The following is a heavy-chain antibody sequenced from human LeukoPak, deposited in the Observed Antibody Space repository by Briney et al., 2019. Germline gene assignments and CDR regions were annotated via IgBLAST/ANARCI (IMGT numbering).Heavy chain of an antibody. V-gene: IGHV7-4-1*02. CDR2: INTNTGNP. CDR1: GYTFTRFP. Sequence: GASVKVSCKASGYTFTRFPMNWVRQAPGQGPEWMGWINTNTGNPTYAQGFTGRFVFSLDTSVSTAYLQISSLKAEDTAVYYCARYGSGSYYSLPFDYWGQGTLVTASS. J-gene: IGHJ4*02. CDR3: ARYGSGSYYSLPFDY. D-gene: IGHD3-10*01.